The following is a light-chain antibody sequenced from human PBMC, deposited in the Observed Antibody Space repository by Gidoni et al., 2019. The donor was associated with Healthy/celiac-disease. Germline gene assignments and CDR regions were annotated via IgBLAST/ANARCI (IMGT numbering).Light chain of an antibody. V-gene: IGLV1-40*01. CDR3: QSYDSSLSRMV. CDR2: GNS. Sequence: QSVLTQPPSVSGAPGQRVTISCTGSSSNIGAGYAVHWYKQLPGTAPKLLIYGNSNRPSGVPDRFSGSKSGTSASLAITGLQAEDEADYYCQSYDSSLSRMVFGGGTKLTVL. J-gene: IGLJ2*01. CDR1: SSNIGAGYA.